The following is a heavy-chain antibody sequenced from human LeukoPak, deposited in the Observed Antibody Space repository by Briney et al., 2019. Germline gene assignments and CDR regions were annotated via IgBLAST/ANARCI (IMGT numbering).Heavy chain of an antibody. CDR1: GFTFSSYT. CDR2: ISSSSSYI. CDR3: ARQSTRLFNTGSYYPPPAYDY. Sequence: GGSLRLSCAGFGFTFSSYTMNWVRQAPGKGLEWVSSISSSSSYIYYADSVKGRFTISRDNARNSLYLQMNSLRAEDTAVYYCARQSTRLFNTGSYYPPPAYDYWGQGTLVIVSS. J-gene: IGHJ4*02. V-gene: IGHV3-21*04. D-gene: IGHD1-26*01.